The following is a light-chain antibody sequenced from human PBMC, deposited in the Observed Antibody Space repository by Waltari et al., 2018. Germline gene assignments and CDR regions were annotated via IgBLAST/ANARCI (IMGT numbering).Light chain of an antibody. V-gene: IGKV3-20*01. Sequence: ELVLTQSPGTLSLSPGERATLSCRASQSVSGSYLAWYQQKPGQAPRLLIYGASNSATGIPDRFSGSGSGTDFTLTVSRLEPEDFAVYYCQQYGSSPQTFGQGTKVE. J-gene: IGKJ1*01. CDR3: QQYGSSPQT. CDR2: GAS. CDR1: QSVSGSY.